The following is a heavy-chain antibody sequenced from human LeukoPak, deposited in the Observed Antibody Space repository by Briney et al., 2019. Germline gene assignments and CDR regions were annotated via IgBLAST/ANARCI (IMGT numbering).Heavy chain of an antibody. CDR3: ARAVDFWSGYPQPNWFDP. J-gene: IGHJ5*02. CDR2: INDSGGST. D-gene: IGHD3-3*01. Sequence: PGGSLRLSCAASGFTFSSCAMSWVRQAPGKGLEWVSAINDSGGSTYNADSVKGRFTISRDNSENTLYPQMNSLRAEDTAVYYCARAVDFWSGYPQPNWFDPWGQGTLVTVSS. V-gene: IGHV3-23*01. CDR1: GFTFSSCA.